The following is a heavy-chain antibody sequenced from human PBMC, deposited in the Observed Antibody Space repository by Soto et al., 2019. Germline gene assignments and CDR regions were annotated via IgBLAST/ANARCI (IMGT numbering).Heavy chain of an antibody. Sequence: PSETLPLTFSVTGGSIRGFSLSWIRQSPVKVMELLSYVYYTWSTNDSLSLRSLVIISLDTSKNEFSLILSSVTAADTAVYVCARSVSVPGEHIDYGGQGTQVT. J-gene: IGHJ4*02. CDR3: ARSVSVPGEHIDY. CDR1: GGSIRGFS. D-gene: IGHD2-21*01. CDR2: VYYTWST. V-gene: IGHV4-59*01.